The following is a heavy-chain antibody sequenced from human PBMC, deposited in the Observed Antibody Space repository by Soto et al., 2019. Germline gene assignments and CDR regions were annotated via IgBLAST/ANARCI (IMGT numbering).Heavy chain of an antibody. CDR3: XXXXXXXXXXXPFEY. CDR1: GYTFSTYG. CDR2: ISAYNHYT. J-gene: IGHJ4*02. Sequence: QVDLVQSGPEVRKPGASVNVSCKASGYTFSTYGISWVRQAPGQGLEWMGWISAYNHYTNYAQKFQGRVTMTTDTXXXXXXXXXXXXXXXXXXXXXXXXXXXXXXXXXPFEYWGQGTLVTVSS. V-gene: IGHV1-18*01.